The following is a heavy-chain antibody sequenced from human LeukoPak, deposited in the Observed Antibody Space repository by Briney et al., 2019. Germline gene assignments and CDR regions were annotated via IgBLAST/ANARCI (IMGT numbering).Heavy chain of an antibody. V-gene: IGHV4-34*01. J-gene: IGHJ6*03. D-gene: IGHD1-26*01. CDR2: INHSGST. CDR1: GGSYSGYY. CDR3: ATGSGSYYMDV. Sequence: SETLSLTCAVYGGSYSGYYWSWIRQPPGKGLEWIGEINHSGSTNYNPSLKSRVTISVDTSKNQFSLKLSSVTAADTAVYYCATGSGSYYMDVWGKGTTVTVSS.